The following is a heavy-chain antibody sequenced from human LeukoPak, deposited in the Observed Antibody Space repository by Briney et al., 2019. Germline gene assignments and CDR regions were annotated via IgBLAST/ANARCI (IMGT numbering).Heavy chain of an antibody. CDR2: IYYSGST. V-gene: IGHV4-59*01. CDR3: ARVISGSYYSKQAQGYFDL. D-gene: IGHD1-26*01. CDR1: GGSISSYY. Sequence: SETLSLTCTVSGGSISSYYWSWIRQPPGKGLEWIGYIYYSGSTSYNPSLKSRVSISVDTSKNQFSLNLSSVNAADTAVYYCARVISGSYYSKQAQGYFDLWGRGTLVTVSS. J-gene: IGHJ2*01.